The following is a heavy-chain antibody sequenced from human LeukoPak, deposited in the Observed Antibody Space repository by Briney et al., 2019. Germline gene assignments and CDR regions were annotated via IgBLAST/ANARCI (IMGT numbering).Heavy chain of an antibody. D-gene: IGHD1-26*01. J-gene: IGHJ5*02. V-gene: IGHV3-48*02. CDR2: ISSSSSTI. CDR1: GFTFSSYS. Sequence: TGGSLRLSCAASGFTFSSYSMNWVRQAPGKGLEWVSYISSSSSTIYYADSVKGRFTISRDNAKNSLYLQMNSLRDEDTAVYYCARGHYSGSYPLHWFDPWGQGTLVTVSS. CDR3: ARGHYSGSYPLHWFDP.